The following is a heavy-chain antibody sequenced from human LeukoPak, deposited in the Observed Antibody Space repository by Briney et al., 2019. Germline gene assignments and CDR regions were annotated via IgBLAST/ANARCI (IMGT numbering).Heavy chain of an antibody. CDR3: ARYCTGGTCYSDAYFHH. CDR1: GFTFSSYN. V-gene: IGHV3-48*04. D-gene: IGHD2-15*01. CDR2: ISSSSSTI. J-gene: IGHJ1*01. Sequence: GGSLRLSCAASGFTFSSYNMNWVRQAPGKGLEWVSYISSSSSTIYYADSVKGRFTISRDNAKNSLYLQMSSLRAEDTAVYFCARYCTGGTCYSDAYFHHWGQGTLVTVSS.